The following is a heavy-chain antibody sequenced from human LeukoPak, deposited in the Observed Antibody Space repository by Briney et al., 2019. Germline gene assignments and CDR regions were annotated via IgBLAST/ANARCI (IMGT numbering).Heavy chain of an antibody. Sequence: PGGPLRLSCAASGFTFSSYGMHWVRQAPGKGLEWVAVISYDGSNKYYADSVKGRFTISRDNSKNTLYLQMNSLRAEDTAVYYCAKGSNKGCSGGSCYLDCWGQGTLVTVSS. D-gene: IGHD2-15*01. CDR2: ISYDGSNK. CDR3: AKGSNKGCSGGSCYLDC. J-gene: IGHJ4*02. V-gene: IGHV3-30*18. CDR1: GFTFSSYG.